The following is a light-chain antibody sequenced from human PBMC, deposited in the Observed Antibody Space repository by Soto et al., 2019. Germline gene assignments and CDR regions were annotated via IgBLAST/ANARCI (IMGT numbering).Light chain of an antibody. CDR3: QQYNDWPLT. V-gene: IGKV3-15*01. Sequence: EIVMTQSPATLSVSPGERATLSCRASQSVNSNLAWYQKKPGQAPRLLIYGASTRATGIPARFSGSGSGTEFTLTISSLQSEDFAVYYCQQYNDWPLTFGGGTKVDIK. J-gene: IGKJ4*01. CDR1: QSVNSN. CDR2: GAS.